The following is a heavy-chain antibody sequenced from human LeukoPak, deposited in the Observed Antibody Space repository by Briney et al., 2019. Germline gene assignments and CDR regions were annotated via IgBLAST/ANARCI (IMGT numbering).Heavy chain of an antibody. CDR3: ARDRGEGYSGYDFVY. CDR1: GHTFTSYA. CDR2: INAGNGNT. J-gene: IGHJ4*02. Sequence: GASVKVSCKASGHTFTSYAMHWVRQAPGQRLEWMGWINAGNGNTKYSQEFQGRVTITRDTSASTAYMELSSLRSEDMAVYYCARDRGEGYSGYDFVYWGQGTLVTVSS. D-gene: IGHD5-12*01. V-gene: IGHV1-3*03.